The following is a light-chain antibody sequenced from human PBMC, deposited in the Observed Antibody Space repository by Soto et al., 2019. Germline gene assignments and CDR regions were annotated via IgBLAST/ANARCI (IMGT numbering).Light chain of an antibody. CDR2: KAS. V-gene: IGKV1-5*03. CDR3: QHYSTYPWT. Sequence: DIQMTQSPSTLSGSVGDRVTITCRASQTISSWLAWYQQKPGKAPKLLIYKASTLKSGVPSRFSGSGSGTEFTFTITSLQPGDSATYYCQHYSTYPWTFGQGTKVDIK. J-gene: IGKJ1*01. CDR1: QTISSW.